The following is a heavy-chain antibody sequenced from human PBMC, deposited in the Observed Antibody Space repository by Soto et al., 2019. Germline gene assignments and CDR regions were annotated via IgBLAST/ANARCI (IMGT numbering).Heavy chain of an antibody. CDR1: GGSMSENDYY. D-gene: IGHD3-10*02. CDR3: ARAIVRGGFEI. V-gene: IGHV4-30-4*01. J-gene: IGHJ3*02. Sequence: QVQLQEAGPGLVRPSQTLSLTCTVAGGSMSENDYYWSWLRQSPGQGLQWLGYIYDTWTTSYSPSLKSRVTISADTSRNQYSLKLTSVTAADTALYFCARAIVRGGFEIWGQGKLVTVSS. CDR2: IYDTWTT.